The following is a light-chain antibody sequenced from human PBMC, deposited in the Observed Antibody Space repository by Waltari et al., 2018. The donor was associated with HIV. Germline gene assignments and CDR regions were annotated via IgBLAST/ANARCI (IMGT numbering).Light chain of an antibody. J-gene: IGLJ1*01. Sequence: QSVLTQPPSVSAAPGQKVTISCSGSNSNIGNNYVSWYQQLPGTAPKLLIYENNKRPSGIPDRFSGSKSGTSATLGITGLQTGDEADYYCGTWDTSLNDGGVFGTGTKVSVL. V-gene: IGLV1-51*02. CDR2: ENN. CDR3: GTWDTSLNDGGV. CDR1: NSNIGNNY.